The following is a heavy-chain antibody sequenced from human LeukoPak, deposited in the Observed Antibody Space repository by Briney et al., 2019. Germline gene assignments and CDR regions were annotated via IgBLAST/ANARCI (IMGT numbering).Heavy chain of an antibody. V-gene: IGHV4-59*01. D-gene: IGHD3-10*01. Sequence: SETLSLTCTVSGGSISSYYWCWFRQPPGKGLEWMGYIYYSGSTNYNPSPKSRVTISVDTSKNQFSLTLSSVTAADTAVYYCARGTMVRGAPHYYYGMDVWGQGTTVTVSS. CDR2: IYYSGST. CDR3: ARGTMVRGAPHYYYGMDV. J-gene: IGHJ6*02. CDR1: GGSISSYY.